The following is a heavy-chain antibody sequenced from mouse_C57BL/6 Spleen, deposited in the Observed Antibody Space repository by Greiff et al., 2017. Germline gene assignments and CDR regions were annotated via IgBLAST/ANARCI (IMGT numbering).Heavy chain of an antibody. Sequence: QVQLQQPGAELVRPGSSVKLSCKASGYTFTSYWMHWVKQRPIQGLEWIGNIDPSDSETNYNQKFKDKATLTVDKSSSTAYMQLSSLTSEDSAVYYCAIYYGNGGDYWGQGTTLTVSS. CDR2: IDPSDSET. CDR1: GYTFTSYW. J-gene: IGHJ2*01. D-gene: IGHD2-1*01. V-gene: IGHV1-52*01. CDR3: AIYYGNGGDY.